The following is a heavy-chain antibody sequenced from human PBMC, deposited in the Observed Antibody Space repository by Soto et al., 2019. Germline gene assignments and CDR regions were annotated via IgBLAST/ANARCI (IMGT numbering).Heavy chain of an antibody. CDR2: ISSSSSYT. CDR1: GFTFSDYY. CDR3: ARDLTGYYYDSSGYYSDY. D-gene: IGHD3-22*01. Sequence: LRLSCAASGFTFSDYYMSWIRQAPGKGLEWVSYISSSSSYTNYADSVKGRFTISRDNAKNSLYLQMNSLRAEDTAVYYCARDLTGYYYDSSGYYSDYWGQGTLVTVSS. V-gene: IGHV3-11*06. J-gene: IGHJ4*02.